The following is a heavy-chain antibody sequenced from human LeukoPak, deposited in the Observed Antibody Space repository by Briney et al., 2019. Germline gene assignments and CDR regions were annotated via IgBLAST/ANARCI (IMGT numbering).Heavy chain of an antibody. J-gene: IGHJ4*02. CDR3: ARRPAYYFDY. CDR2: IYYSGKT. V-gene: IGHV4-39*01. CDR1: GGSLSSNNDY. Sequence: SETLSLTCTVSGGSLSSNNDYWGWIRQSPGTGLEWIGSIYYSGKTYYNPSLKSRVTISVDTSKNQFSLKLSSVTAADTAVYYCARRPAYYFDYWGQGTLVTVSS.